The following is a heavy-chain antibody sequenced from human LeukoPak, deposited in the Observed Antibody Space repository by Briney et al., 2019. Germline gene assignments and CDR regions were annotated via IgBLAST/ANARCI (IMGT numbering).Heavy chain of an antibody. J-gene: IGHJ6*02. D-gene: IGHD3-3*01. V-gene: IGHV3-11*01. Sequence: GGSLRLSCAASGFTFSDYYMSWIRQAPGKGLEWVSYINSSGSTIYYADSVKGRFTISRDNAKNSLYLQMNSLRAEDTAVYYCARDNYYDFWSGYNPYYYYGMDVWGQGTTVTVSS. CDR2: INSSGSTI. CDR3: ARDNYYDFWSGYNPYYYYGMDV. CDR1: GFTFSDYY.